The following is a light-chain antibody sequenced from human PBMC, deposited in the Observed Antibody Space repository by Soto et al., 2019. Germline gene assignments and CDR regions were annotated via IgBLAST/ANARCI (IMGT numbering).Light chain of an antibody. CDR1: SSDGGRHNY. Sequence: QSVLTQPASVSGSPGQSITISCTGTSSDGGRHNYVSWYQQHQGKAPKLIVYEVTNRASGVSRRFSASKSGNTASLTISGLQAEDEADYYCSSYATSSILYVFGTGTKVTVL. CDR2: EVT. CDR3: SSYATSSILYV. J-gene: IGLJ1*01. V-gene: IGLV2-14*01.